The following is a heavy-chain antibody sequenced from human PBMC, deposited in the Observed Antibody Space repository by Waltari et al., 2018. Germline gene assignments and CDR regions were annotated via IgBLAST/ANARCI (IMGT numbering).Heavy chain of an antibody. D-gene: IGHD4-4*01. V-gene: IGHV3-11*01. J-gene: IGHJ4*02. CDR3: AREYGLRGTTLTTGY. Sequence: QVQLVESGGALVKPGGSLRLSCTASGFTFSDYYMTWVRQPPGKGLEWISYISNTGNTIYSAESVRGRFFITRDNAQNSLFLQMNSLGAEDTTVYYCAREYGLRGTTLTTGYWGQGTLVTVSS. CDR2: ISNTGNTI. CDR1: GFTFSDYY.